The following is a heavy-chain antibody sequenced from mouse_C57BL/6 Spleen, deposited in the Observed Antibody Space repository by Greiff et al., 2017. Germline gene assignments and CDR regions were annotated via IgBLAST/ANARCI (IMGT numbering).Heavy chain of an antibody. CDR2: IYPGSGNT. D-gene: IGHD1-1*01. CDR1: GYSFTSYY. V-gene: IGHV1-66*01. J-gene: IGHJ3*01. CDR3: ARDHYYGSRGGFAY. Sequence: QVQLKESGPELVKPGASVKISCKASGYSFTSYYIHWVKQRPGQGLEWIGWIYPGSGNTKYNEKFKGKATLTADTSSSTAYMQLSSLTSEDSAVYYCARDHYYGSRGGFAYWGQGTLVTVSA.